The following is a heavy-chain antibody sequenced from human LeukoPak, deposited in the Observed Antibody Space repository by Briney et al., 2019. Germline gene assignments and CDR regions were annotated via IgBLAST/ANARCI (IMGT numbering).Heavy chain of an antibody. Sequence: GGSLRLSCAGSGFTFSTYEINWVRQAPGKGLEWVSYISASGNTIYYADSVKGRFTISRGDAKDSVYLQMNSLRAEDTAVYYCARDRQGGYGFDYWGQGTLVTVSS. CDR2: ISASGNTI. D-gene: IGHD5-12*01. V-gene: IGHV3-48*03. J-gene: IGHJ4*02. CDR3: ARDRQGGYGFDY. CDR1: GFTFSTYE.